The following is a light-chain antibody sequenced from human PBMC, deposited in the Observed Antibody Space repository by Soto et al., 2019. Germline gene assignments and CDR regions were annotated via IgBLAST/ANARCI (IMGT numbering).Light chain of an antibody. CDR2: GSS. J-gene: IGKJ5*01. Sequence: EIVLKQSPGTLSLSQGERATLSCRASQNIGSNLAWYQQKPGQAPRLLISGSSTRATGIPARFSGSGSGTEFTLIISSLQSEDLAVYYCQQYDKWPPITFGQGTRLET. CDR1: QNIGSN. CDR3: QQYDKWPPIT. V-gene: IGKV3-15*01.